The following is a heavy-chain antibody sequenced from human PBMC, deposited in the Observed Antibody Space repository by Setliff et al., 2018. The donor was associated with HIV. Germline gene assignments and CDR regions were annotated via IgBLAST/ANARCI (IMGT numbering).Heavy chain of an antibody. Sequence: SVKVSCKASGGTFSSYVISWVRQAPGQGPEWMGGIIPMYGVTNYAQKFQGRVTITTDESTSTAYIELSSLRSEVTAVYYCALPYCSGGNCWSSASLPPAGWFDPWGQGTLVTVSS. CDR2: IIPMYGVT. CDR1: GGTFSSYV. J-gene: IGHJ5*02. CDR3: ALPYCSGGNCWSSASLPPAGWFDP. V-gene: IGHV1-69*05. D-gene: IGHD2-15*01.